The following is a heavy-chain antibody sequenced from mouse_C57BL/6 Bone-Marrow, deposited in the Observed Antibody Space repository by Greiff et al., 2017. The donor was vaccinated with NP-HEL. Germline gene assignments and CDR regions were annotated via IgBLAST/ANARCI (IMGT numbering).Heavy chain of an antibody. J-gene: IGHJ2*01. D-gene: IGHD1-1*01. CDR1: GFNIKDYY. Sequence: VQLQQSGAELVRPGASVKLSCTASGFNIKDYYMHWVKQRPEQGLEWIGRIDPEDGDTEYAPKFQGKATMTADTSSNTAYLQLSSLTSEDTAVYYCTSITTVVAPIDYWGQGTTLTVSS. CDR2: IDPEDGDT. V-gene: IGHV14-1*01. CDR3: TSITTVVAPIDY.